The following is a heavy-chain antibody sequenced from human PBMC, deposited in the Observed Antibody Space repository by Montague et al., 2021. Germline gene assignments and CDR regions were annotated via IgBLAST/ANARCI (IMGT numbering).Heavy chain of an antibody. J-gene: IGHJ4*02. D-gene: IGHD5-18*01. CDR2: ST. Sequence: STNYTPSLNSRFTISVDTSKKQFSLRLNSVTSADKAVYYCARGGGYSYGALDYWGQGTLV. V-gene: IGHV4-34*01. CDR3: ARGGGYSYGALDY.